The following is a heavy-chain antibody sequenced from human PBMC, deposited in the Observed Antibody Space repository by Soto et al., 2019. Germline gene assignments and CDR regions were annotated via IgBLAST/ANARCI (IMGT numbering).Heavy chain of an antibody. CDR1: GFTFSSYA. V-gene: IGHV3-64D*06. D-gene: IGHD6-19*01. CDR2: ISSNGGTT. J-gene: IGHJ1*01. CDR3: VKDPGAVTGDEYFQH. Sequence: GGSLRLSCSASGFTFSSYAMHWVRQAPGKGLEYASGISSNGGTTYYVDSVKGRFIISRDNSKNTLYLQLSSLRTEDTAVYYCVKDPGAVTGDEYFQHWGLGTLVTVSS.